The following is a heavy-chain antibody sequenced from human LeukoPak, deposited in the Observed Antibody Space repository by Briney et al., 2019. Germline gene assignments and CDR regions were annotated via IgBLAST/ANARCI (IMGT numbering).Heavy chain of an antibody. J-gene: IGHJ4*02. D-gene: IGHD3-10*01. CDR2: ISSSSSYI. CDR3: ARVRGSGSYTLGY. Sequence: GGSLRLSCAASGFTFSSYSMNWVRQAPGKGLEWVSSISSSSSYIYYADSVKGRFTISRDNAKNSLYLQMNSLRAEDTAVYYCARVRGSGSYTLGYWGQGTLVTVSS. CDR1: GFTFSSYS. V-gene: IGHV3-21*01.